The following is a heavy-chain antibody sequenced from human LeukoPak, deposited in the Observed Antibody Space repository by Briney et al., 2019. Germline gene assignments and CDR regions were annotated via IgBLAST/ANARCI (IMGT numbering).Heavy chain of an antibody. Sequence: PSETLSLTCAVYGGSFSGYYWSWIRQPPGKGLEWIGYIYYSGSTNYNPSLKSRVTISVDTSKNQFSLKLSSVTATDTAVYYCARLPAAAYGDDAFDIWGQGTMVTVSS. CDR1: GGSFSGYY. V-gene: IGHV4-59*08. J-gene: IGHJ3*02. D-gene: IGHD6-13*01. CDR3: ARLPAAAYGDDAFDI. CDR2: IYYSGST.